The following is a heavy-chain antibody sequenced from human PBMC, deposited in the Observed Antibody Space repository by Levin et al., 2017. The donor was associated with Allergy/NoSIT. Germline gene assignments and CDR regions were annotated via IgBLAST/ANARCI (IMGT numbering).Heavy chain of an antibody. CDR1: GFTFSSYA. D-gene: IGHD3-10*01. CDR3: ARSPRMVREGYFDL. CDR2: ISYDGSNN. V-gene: IGHV3-30-3*01. Sequence: GESLKISCAASGFTFSSYAMHWVRQAPGKGLEWVAVISYDGSNNYYADSVKGRFTISRDNSKNTLYLQMNSLRAEDTAVYYCARSPRMVREGYFDLWGRGTLVTVSS. J-gene: IGHJ2*01.